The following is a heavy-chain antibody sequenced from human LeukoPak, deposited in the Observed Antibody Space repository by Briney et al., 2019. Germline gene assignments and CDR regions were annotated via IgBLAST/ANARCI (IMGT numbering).Heavy chain of an antibody. Sequence: SETLSLTCTVSGGSISSGSYYWSWIRQPAGKGLEWIGRIYTSGSTNYNPSLKSRVSIAVDTSKNQFSLKLSSVTAADTAVYYCARGRYFDWSSSAFDIWGQGTMVTVSS. CDR1: GGSISSGSYY. V-gene: IGHV4-61*02. CDR2: IYTSGST. CDR3: ARGRYFDWSSSAFDI. D-gene: IGHD3-9*01. J-gene: IGHJ3*02.